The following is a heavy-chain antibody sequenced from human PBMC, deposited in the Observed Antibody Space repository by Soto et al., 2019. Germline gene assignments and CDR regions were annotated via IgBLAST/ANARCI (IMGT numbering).Heavy chain of an antibody. V-gene: IGHV4-59*12. CDR2: IHYTGST. CDR3: ARLSPLILAGTSYYHSMDV. CDR1: GASISSYY. Sequence: SETLSLTCTVSGASISSYYWSWIRQPPGKGLEWIGYIHYTGSTNYSPSLQSRVSMSVDTSKNQFSLNLRSVTAADTGMYYCARLSPLILAGTSYYHSMDVWGQGAPVTVSS. J-gene: IGHJ6*02. D-gene: IGHD1-1*01.